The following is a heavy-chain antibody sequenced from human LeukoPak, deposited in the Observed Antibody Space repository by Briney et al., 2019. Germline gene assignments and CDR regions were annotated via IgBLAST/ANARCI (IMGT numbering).Heavy chain of an antibody. CDR3: ARALMLNWNAHPSAFDI. CDR1: GVSISSGGYY. J-gene: IGHJ3*02. CDR2: IYYSGST. V-gene: IGHV4-31*03. D-gene: IGHD1-20*01. Sequence: PSETLSLTCTVSGVSISSGGYYWSWLRQHPGKGLEWIGYIYYSGSTYYNPSLKSRVTISVDTSKNQFSLKLSSVTAADTAVYYCARALMLNWNAHPSAFDIWGQGTMVTVSS.